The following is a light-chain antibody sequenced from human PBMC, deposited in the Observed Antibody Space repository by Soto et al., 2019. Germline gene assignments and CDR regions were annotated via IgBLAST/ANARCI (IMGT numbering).Light chain of an antibody. V-gene: IGLV6-57*01. CDR2: EDN. Sequence: NFMLTQPHSVSESPGKTVTISCTRSSGSIASNYVQWYQQRPGSSPTTVIYEDNQRPSGVPDRFSGSIDGSSNSASLTISGLKTEDEADYYCQSYDSSNPCVFGTGTKLTVL. CDR3: QSYDSSNPCV. CDR1: SGSIASNY. J-gene: IGLJ1*01.